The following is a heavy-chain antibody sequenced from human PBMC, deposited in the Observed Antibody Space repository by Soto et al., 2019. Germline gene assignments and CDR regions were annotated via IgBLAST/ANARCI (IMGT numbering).Heavy chain of an antibody. CDR3: ARVVPQRSCAGSYRMVWPFVLDF. CDR1: GGSISSGGNS. D-gene: IGHD1-26*01. J-gene: IGHJ4*03. Sequence: SETLSLTCAVSGGSISSGGNSWSWIRQPAGKGLEWFGYIYHTGSTYYNPSLKSRVTISLDRSQTKFSLKLCSVTAADTAVDYCARVVPQRSCAGSYRMVWPFVLDFWGQGTLVTVSS. V-gene: IGHV4-30-2*01. CDR2: IYHTGST.